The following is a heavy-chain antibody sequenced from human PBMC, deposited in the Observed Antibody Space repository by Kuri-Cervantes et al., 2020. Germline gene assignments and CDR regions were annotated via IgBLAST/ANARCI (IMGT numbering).Heavy chain of an antibody. Sequence: GGSLRLSCKAAGYSFSSYGISWVRQAPGQGLEWMGWISAYNGNTDYAQQFQGRVTMTTDTSTSTAYMELRSLRSDDTAVYYCARAWTAVRGPFDYWGQGTLVTVSS. CDR3: ARAWTAVRGPFDY. V-gene: IGHV1-18*01. J-gene: IGHJ4*02. CDR2: ISAYNGNT. CDR1: GYSFSSYG. D-gene: IGHD4-23*01.